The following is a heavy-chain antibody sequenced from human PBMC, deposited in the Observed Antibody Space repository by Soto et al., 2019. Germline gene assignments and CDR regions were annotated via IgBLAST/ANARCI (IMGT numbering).Heavy chain of an antibody. D-gene: IGHD6-6*01. CDR3: AALEYSSSSVDY. V-gene: IGHV5-51*01. CDR1: GYSFTSYW. J-gene: IGHJ4*02. CDR2: IYPGDSDT. Sequence: PXESLTISGKGSGYSFTSYWIGLVRQMPGKGLEWMGIIYPGDSDTRYSPSFQGQVTISADKSISTAYLQWSSLKASDTAMYYCAALEYSSSSVDYWGQGTLVTVSS.